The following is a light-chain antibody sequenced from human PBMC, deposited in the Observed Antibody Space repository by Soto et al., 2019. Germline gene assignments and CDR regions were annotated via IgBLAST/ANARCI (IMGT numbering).Light chain of an antibody. Sequence: EIVMTQSPVTLSVSPGERATLSCRASQSVSDNLAWYQQKPGQAPRLLFYGASTRATDIPVRFSGSGSGTEFTLTISSLQSEDFAVHYCQQYNNWPLTFGGGTKV. CDR3: QQYNNWPLT. J-gene: IGKJ4*01. CDR1: QSVSDN. CDR2: GAS. V-gene: IGKV3D-15*01.